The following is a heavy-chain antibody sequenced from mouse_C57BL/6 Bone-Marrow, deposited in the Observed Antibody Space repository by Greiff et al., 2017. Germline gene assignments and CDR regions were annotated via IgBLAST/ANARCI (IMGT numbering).Heavy chain of an antibody. Sequence: EVQLQQSGPELVKPGASVKISCKASGYTFTDYYMNWVKQSHGKSLEWIGDINPNNGGTSYNQKFKGKATLTVDKSSSTAYMELRSLTSEDSAVYYCAGSRAPWFAYWGQGTLVTVSA. J-gene: IGHJ3*01. CDR3: AGSRAPWFAY. V-gene: IGHV1-26*01. CDR2: INPNNGGT. CDR1: GYTFTDYY.